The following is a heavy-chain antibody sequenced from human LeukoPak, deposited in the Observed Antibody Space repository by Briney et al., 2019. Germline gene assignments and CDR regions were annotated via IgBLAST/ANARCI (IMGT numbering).Heavy chain of an antibody. V-gene: IGHV3-11*04. Sequence: GGSPRLSCAASGFTFSDYYMSWIRQAPGKGLEWVSYIRSSGSTIYYADSVKGRFTISRDNAKNSLYLQMNSLRAEDTAVYYCARVDCSSTSCYEFDYWGQGTLVTVSS. D-gene: IGHD2-2*01. CDR3: ARVDCSSTSCYEFDY. CDR2: IRSSGSTI. J-gene: IGHJ4*02. CDR1: GFTFSDYY.